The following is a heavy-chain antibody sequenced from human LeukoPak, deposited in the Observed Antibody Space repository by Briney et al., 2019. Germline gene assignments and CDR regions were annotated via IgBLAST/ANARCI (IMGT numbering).Heavy chain of an antibody. V-gene: IGHV3-53*01. D-gene: IGHD5-12*01. CDR1: GFTVSSNY. J-gene: IGHJ6*02. CDR3: ARESGYDYGAWHYYGMDV. Sequence: GGSLRLSCAASGFTVSSNYMSWVRQAPGKGLEWVSVIYSGGSTYYADSVKGRFTISRDNSKNTLYLQMNSLRAEDTAVYYCARESGYDYGAWHYYGMDVWGQGTTVTVSS. CDR2: IYSGGST.